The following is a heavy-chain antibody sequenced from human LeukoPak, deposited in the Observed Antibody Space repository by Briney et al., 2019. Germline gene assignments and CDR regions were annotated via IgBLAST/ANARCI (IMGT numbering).Heavy chain of an antibody. J-gene: IGHJ4*02. Sequence: GGSLRLSCAASGFTFTNYAVSWVRQAPGKGLEWVSSISSSGTYTYYADSVKARFTISRDNSKNTLFLQMNSLRVEDTAIYYCARREGSGASGPTLDYWGQGTVLTVSS. CDR3: ARREGSGASGPTLDY. D-gene: IGHD4/OR15-4a*01. CDR1: GFTFTNYA. V-gene: IGHV3-23*01. CDR2: ISSSGTYT.